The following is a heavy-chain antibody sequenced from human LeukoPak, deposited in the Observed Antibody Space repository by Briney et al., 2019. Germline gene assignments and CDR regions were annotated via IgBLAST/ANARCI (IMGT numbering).Heavy chain of an antibody. CDR3: ARLPRYDFWS. CDR2: IYYSGST. CDR1: GGSISISNYY. D-gene: IGHD3-3*01. V-gene: IGHV4-39*01. J-gene: IGHJ4*02. Sequence: KPSETLSLTCTVSGGSISISNYYWGWIRQPPGKGLEWIGNIYYSGSTYYNPSLKSRVTISVDTSKNQFSLKLSSVTAADTAVYYCARLPRYDFWSWGQGTLVTVSS.